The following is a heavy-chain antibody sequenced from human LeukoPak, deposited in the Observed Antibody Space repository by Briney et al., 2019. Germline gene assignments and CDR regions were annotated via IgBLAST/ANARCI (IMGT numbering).Heavy chain of an antibody. CDR1: GYTFTGYY. J-gene: IGHJ4*02. CDR3: ARERYSYGAFDY. V-gene: IGHV1-18*04. D-gene: IGHD5-18*01. CDR2: ISAYNGNT. Sequence: ASVKVSCKASGYTFTGYYMHWVRQPPGQGLHPMRWISAYNGNTNSAQKLQGRVTMTTDTSTSTAYMELRSLRSDDTAVYYCARERYSYGAFDYWGQGTLVTVSS.